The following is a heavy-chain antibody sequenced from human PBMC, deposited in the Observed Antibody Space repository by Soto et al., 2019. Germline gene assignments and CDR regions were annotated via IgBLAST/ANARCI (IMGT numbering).Heavy chain of an antibody. V-gene: IGHV3-23*01. J-gene: IGHJ4*02. D-gene: IGHD5-18*01. Sequence: EVQLLESGGGLVQPGGSLRLSCAASGFTFGSYAMSWVRQAPGKGLEWVSGISGTGFSTYYADSVKGRFTISRDNSKSTLYLQMHSLRAEDTGIYYCAPYIQVWFPCQSTYFHSWGQGTQVTVSS. CDR1: GFTFGSYA. CDR3: APYIQVWFPCQSTYFHS. CDR2: ISGTGFST.